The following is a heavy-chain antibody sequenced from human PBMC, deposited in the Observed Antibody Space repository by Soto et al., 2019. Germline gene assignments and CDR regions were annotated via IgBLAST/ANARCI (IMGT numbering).Heavy chain of an antibody. J-gene: IGHJ2*01. CDR1: GYTFTSYG. V-gene: IGHV1-18*01. CDR3: ASATGWGSSDWYFDL. CDR2: ISPYNGNT. D-gene: IGHD7-27*01. Sequence: QVQLVQSGADVRKPGASVKVSCKASGYTFTSYGISWVRQAPGQGIELMGWISPYNGNTNYAQKFQGRIIMTTDTSTDTAYMDLGGLRSDDAAVYYCASATGWGSSDWYFDLWGRGTLITVSS.